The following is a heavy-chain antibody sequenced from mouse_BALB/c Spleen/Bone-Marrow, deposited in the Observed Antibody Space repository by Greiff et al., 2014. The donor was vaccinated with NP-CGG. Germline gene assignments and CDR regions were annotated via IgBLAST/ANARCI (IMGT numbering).Heavy chain of an antibody. CDR1: GFTFSSFA. V-gene: IGHV5-17*02. J-gene: IGHJ2*01. D-gene: IGHD1-1*01. CDR2: ISSGSSTI. Sequence: EVMLVESXGGLVQPGGSRKLSCAASGFTFSSFAMHWVRQAPEKGLEWVAYISSGSSTIYYADTVMGRFTISRDNPKNTLFLQMTSLRSEDTAMYYCARSGSSSGYFDYWGQGTTLTVSS. CDR3: ARSGSSSGYFDY.